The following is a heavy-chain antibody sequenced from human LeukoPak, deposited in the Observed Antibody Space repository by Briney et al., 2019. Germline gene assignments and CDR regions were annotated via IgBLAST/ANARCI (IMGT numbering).Heavy chain of an antibody. CDR3: AKCLPSGWYYYFDY. D-gene: IGHD6-19*01. CDR1: GFTFSSNS. J-gene: IGHJ4*02. V-gene: IGHV3-23*01. CDR2: ISGSGGST. Sequence: GGSLRLSCAASGFTFSSNSMNWVRQAPGRGLEWVSSISGSGGSTYYADSVKGRFTISRDNSKNTLYLQMNSLRAEDTAVYYCAKCLPSGWYYYFDYWGQGALVTVSS.